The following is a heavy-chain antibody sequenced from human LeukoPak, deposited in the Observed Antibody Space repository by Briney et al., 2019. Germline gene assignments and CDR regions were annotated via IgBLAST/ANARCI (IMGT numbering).Heavy chain of an antibody. CDR2: IQYDGSHK. D-gene: IGHD3-10*01. Sequence: PGGSLRLSCAASGFTFSIYDMHWVRQAPGKGLEWVSFIQYDGSHKNYVDSVKGRFTISRDNSKNTLYLQMNSLRAEDTAVYYCAKDPEPGYGSGSEEYGWVDYWGQGTLVTVSS. J-gene: IGHJ4*02. CDR3: AKDPEPGYGSGSEEYGWVDY. V-gene: IGHV3-30*02. CDR1: GFTFSIYD.